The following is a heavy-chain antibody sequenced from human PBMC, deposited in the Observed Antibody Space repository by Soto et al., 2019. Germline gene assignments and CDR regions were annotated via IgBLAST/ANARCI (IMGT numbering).Heavy chain of an antibody. CDR2: IMPILDIP. Sequence: QVQLVQSGAEVKKPGSSVKVSCKASGGTFSRYTFTWVRQAPGQGLEWMGRIMPILDIPNYAQNFQGRVTITAEKSTSTAYMELSSLTSDDTAVYYCASHFTGVLVLGTSPPGGDNYGWDVWGQGTTVTVSS. CDR1: GGTFSRYT. J-gene: IGHJ6*02. V-gene: IGHV1-69*02. D-gene: IGHD2-8*02. CDR3: ASHFTGVLVLGTSPPGGDNYGWDV.